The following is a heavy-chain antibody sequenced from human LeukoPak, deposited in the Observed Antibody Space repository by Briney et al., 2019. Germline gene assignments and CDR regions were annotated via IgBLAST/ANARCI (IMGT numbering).Heavy chain of an antibody. Sequence: PSETLSLTCTVSGGSISSSSYYWGWIRQPPGKGLEWIGSIYYSGSTYYNPSLKSRVTISVDTSKNQFSLKLSSVTAADTAVYYCARHGNYYDSSGYRWFDPWGQGTLVTVSS. V-gene: IGHV4-39*01. CDR1: GGSISSSSYY. J-gene: IGHJ5*02. CDR2: IYYSGST. CDR3: ARHGNYYDSSGYRWFDP. D-gene: IGHD3-22*01.